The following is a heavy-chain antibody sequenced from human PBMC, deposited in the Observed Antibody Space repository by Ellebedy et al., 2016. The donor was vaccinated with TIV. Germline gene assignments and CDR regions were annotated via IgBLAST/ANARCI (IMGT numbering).Heavy chain of an antibody. V-gene: IGHV3-33*01. J-gene: IGHJ4*02. Sequence: GESLKISCAASGFTFSSYGMHWVRQAPGKGLEWVAVIWYDGSNKYYADSVKGRFTISRDNSKNTLYLQMNSLRAEDTAVYYCAIAGYCGGDCYSIWGQGTLVTVSS. CDR2: IWYDGSNK. CDR3: AIAGYCGGDCYSI. CDR1: GFTFSSYG. D-gene: IGHD2-21*02.